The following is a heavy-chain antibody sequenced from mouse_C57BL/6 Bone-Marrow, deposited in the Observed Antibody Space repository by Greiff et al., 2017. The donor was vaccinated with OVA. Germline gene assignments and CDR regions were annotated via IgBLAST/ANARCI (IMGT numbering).Heavy chain of an antibody. CDR1: GYTFTSYW. Sequence: QVQLQQPGAELVKPGASVKLSCKASGYTFTSYWMQWVKQRPGQGLEWIGEIDPSDSYTNYNQKFKGKATLTVDTSSSTAYMQLSSLTSEDSAVYYCARSMRFAYWGQGTLVTVSA. V-gene: IGHV1-50*01. J-gene: IGHJ3*01. CDR3: ARSMRFAY. CDR2: IDPSDSYT.